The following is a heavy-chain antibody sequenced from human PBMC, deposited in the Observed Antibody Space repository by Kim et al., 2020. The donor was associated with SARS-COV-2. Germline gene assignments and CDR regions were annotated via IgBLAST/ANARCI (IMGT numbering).Heavy chain of an antibody. V-gene: IGHV4-39*01. J-gene: IGHJ1*01. D-gene: IGHD6-6*01. Sequence: SETLSLTCTVSGASIRSSSHYWGWIRQAPGRGLEWIGSIYHLGNTYYNPSLEDRLTVSVDTSKNQFSLSLTAVTAADTAVDYCATLVPLGALEHWGQGTLVPVSA. CDR2: IYHLGNT. CDR1: GASIRSSSHY. CDR3: ATLVPLGALEH.